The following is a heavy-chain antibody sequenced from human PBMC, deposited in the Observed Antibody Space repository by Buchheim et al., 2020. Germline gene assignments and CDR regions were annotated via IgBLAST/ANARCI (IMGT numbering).Heavy chain of an antibody. Sequence: EVQLVESGGGLVQPGGSLRLSCAASGFTFSTYWMSWVRQAPGKGLEWVANIKEDGSEKYYVDSVKGRFTISRDNARHSLSLQMNSLRAEDTAVYYCAREGSRQQLLYPWGQGTL. CDR1: GFTFSTYW. CDR3: AREGSRQQLLYP. V-gene: IGHV3-7*03. D-gene: IGHD2-2*01. CDR2: IKEDGSEK. J-gene: IGHJ5*02.